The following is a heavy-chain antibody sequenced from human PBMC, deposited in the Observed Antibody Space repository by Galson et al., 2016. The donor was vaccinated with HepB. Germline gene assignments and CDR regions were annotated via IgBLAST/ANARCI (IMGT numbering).Heavy chain of an antibody. D-gene: IGHD1-26*01. V-gene: IGHV3-23*01. J-gene: IGHJ4*02. Sequence: SLRLSCAASGFTFNTYNMNWVRQAPGKGLEWVSSINVNGETTYYADSVKGRFTISRDNSKNTLYLQMSSLRVEDAAIYFCAGGAAWHHFNFWGQGSLVIVSS. CDR3: AGGAAWHHFNF. CDR1: GFTFNTYN. CDR2: INVNGETT.